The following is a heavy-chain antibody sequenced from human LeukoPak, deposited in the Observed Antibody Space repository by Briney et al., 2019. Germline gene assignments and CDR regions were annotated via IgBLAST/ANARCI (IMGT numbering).Heavy chain of an antibody. CDR3: ARDRGEVGAPGVGWFDP. CDR2: IYSGGST. CDR1: GFIFSSYA. V-gene: IGHV3-53*01. Sequence: GGSLRLSRAASGFIFSSYAMSWVRQAPGKGLEWVSVIYSGGSTYYADSVKGRFTISRDNSKNTLYLQMNSLRAEDTAVYYCARDRGEVGAPGVGWFDPWGQGTLVTVSS. J-gene: IGHJ5*02. D-gene: IGHD1-26*01.